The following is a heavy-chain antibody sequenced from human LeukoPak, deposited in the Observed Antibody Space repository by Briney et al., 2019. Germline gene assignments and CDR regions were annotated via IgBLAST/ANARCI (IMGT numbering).Heavy chain of an antibody. CDR2: INHSGST. CDR1: GGSFSGYY. CDR3: ARDGTAGSGLDY. V-gene: IGHV4-34*01. D-gene: IGHD6-19*01. J-gene: IGHJ4*02. Sequence: PSETLSLTCAVYGGSFSGYYWSWIRQPPGKGLEWIGEINHSGSTNYNPSLKSRVTISVDTSKNQFSLKLSSVTAADTAVYYCARDGTAGSGLDYWGQGTLVTVSS.